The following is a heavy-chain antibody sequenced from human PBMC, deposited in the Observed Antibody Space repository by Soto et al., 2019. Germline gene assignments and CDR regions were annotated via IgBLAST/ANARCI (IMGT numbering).Heavy chain of an antibody. V-gene: IGHV3-21*01. CDR1: GFTFSSYS. CDR2: ISSSSSYI. Sequence: GGSLRLSCAASGFTFSSYSMNWVRQAPGKGLEWVSFISSSSSYIYYADSVKGRFTISRDNAKNSLYLQMHSLRVEDTAVYYCARDLKLRGLGYYYYGMDVWGQGTTVTVS. CDR3: ARDLKLRGLGYYYYGMDV. D-gene: IGHD3-16*01. J-gene: IGHJ6*02.